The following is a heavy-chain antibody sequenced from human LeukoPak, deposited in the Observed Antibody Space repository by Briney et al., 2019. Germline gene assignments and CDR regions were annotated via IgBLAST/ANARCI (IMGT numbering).Heavy chain of an antibody. D-gene: IGHD6-13*01. CDR1: GFSFSSYD. CDR2: ISGGGVST. J-gene: IGHJ4*02. CDR3: AKSQHNTWYLLDY. Sequence: GGSLRLSCAASGFSFSSYDMTWARQAPGKGLEWVSGISGGGVSTYYADSVKGRFTISRDNSKHTLYLQMNSLRAEDTAVFYCAKSQHNTWYLLDYWGQGTLVTVSS. V-gene: IGHV3-23*01.